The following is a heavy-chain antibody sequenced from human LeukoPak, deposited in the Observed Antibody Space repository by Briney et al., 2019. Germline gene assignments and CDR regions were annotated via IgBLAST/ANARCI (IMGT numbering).Heavy chain of an antibody. CDR2: ISGDGSGT. D-gene: IGHD5-12*01. V-gene: IGHV3-43*02. Sequence: PGGSLRLSCTASGFTFDDYVMHWLRQAPGKGLKWVSLISGDGSGTYYADSVKGRFTISRDNSKNSLFLHMSGLRAEDTALYYCATQNPPGSGYYDTYNWFDPWGQGTLVTVAS. CDR3: ATQNPPGSGYYDTYNWFDP. J-gene: IGHJ5*02. CDR1: GFTFDDYV.